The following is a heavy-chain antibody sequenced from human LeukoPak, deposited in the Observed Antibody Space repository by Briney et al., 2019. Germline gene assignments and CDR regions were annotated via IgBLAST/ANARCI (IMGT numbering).Heavy chain of an antibody. CDR3: AYSNKGRFDY. CDR1: GDSPSSNSAA. Sequence: RTPSLTSALSGDSPSSNSAARNWVRHSPSRCLEWLGRIFYRSKWYNHYALSVKSRITLNPDTSKNQFSLHLNSVIPEDTAVYYCAYSNKGRFDYWRQGTVVSVSS. J-gene: IGHJ4*02. D-gene: IGHD6-13*01. V-gene: IGHV6-1*01. CDR2: IFYRSKWYN.